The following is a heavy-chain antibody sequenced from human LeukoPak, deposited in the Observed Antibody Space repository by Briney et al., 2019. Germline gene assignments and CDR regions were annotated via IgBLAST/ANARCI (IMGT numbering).Heavy chain of an antibody. CDR2: INHSGST. Sequence: SETLSLTCTVSGGSISSYYWSWIRQPPGKGLEWIGEINHSGSTNYNPSLKSRVTISVDTSKNQFSLKLSSVTAADTAVYYCARSITMIVVVIRWYYFDYWGQGTLVTVSS. J-gene: IGHJ4*02. CDR1: GGSISSYY. V-gene: IGHV4-34*01. CDR3: ARSITMIVVVIRWYYFDY. D-gene: IGHD3-22*01.